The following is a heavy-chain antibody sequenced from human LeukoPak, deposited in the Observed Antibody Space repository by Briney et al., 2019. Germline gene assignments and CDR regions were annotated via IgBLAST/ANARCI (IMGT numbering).Heavy chain of an antibody. V-gene: IGHV1-8*03. CDR1: GYTFTDYD. CDR3: ARAFGGHDEWYYFDY. CDR2: MNPNSGNT. J-gene: IGHJ4*02. D-gene: IGHD5-12*01. Sequence: ASVKVSCKASGYTFTDYDINWVRQATGQGLEWMGWMNPNSGNTDYAQKFQGRFTITINTSISTAYMELSSLRSEDTAVYYCARAFGGHDEWYYFDYWGQGTLVTVSS.